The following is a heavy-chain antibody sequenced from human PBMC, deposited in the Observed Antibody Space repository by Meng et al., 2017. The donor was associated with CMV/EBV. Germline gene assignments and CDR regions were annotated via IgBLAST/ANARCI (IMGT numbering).Heavy chain of an antibody. V-gene: IGHV3-11*04. CDR1: GFTFSDYY. D-gene: IGHD3-16*01. CDR2: ISSSGSTI. CDR3: AATPVYYYYYYGMDV. J-gene: IGHJ6*02. Sequence: GESLKISCAASGFTFSDYYMSWIRQAPGKGLEWVSYISSSGSTIYYADSVKGRFTISRDNAKNSLYLHMNSLRAEDTAVYYCAATPVYYYYYYGMDVWGQGTTVTVSS.